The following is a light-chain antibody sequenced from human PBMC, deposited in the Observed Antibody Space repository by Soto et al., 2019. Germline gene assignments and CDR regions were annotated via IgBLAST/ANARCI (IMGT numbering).Light chain of an antibody. CDR3: QQYSSPPQT. V-gene: IGKV3-20*01. J-gene: IGKJ1*01. Sequence: EIVLTQSPGTLSLSPGERATLSCRASQSVSYSYLAWYQQKPGQAPRLLIYGASNRATGIPDRFSGSGSGTDFTLTISRLEPEDFAMYFCQQYSSPPQTFGQGTKVDI. CDR2: GAS. CDR1: QSVSYSY.